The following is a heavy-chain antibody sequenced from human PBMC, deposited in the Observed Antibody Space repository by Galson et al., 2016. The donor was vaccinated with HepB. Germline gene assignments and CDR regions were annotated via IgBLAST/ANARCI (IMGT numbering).Heavy chain of an antibody. CDR3: ARVFPARCSGRSCFSEGAFDI. Sequence: SLRLSCAASGFTFSSYWMHWVRQAPGKGLVCVSRISEDGRATNYADSVKGRFAISRDNAKNTLYLQMNSLSAEDTAIYYCARVFPARCSGRSCFSEGAFDIWGQGTMVIVSS. CDR2: ISEDGRAT. J-gene: IGHJ3*02. V-gene: IGHV3-74*01. CDR1: GFTFSSYW. D-gene: IGHD2-15*01.